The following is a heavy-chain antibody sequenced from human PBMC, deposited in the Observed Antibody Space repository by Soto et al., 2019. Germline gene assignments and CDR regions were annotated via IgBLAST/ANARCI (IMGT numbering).Heavy chain of an antibody. Sequence: PSETLSLTCTVSVGSISSYDWSWIRQPPGKGLEWIGYIYYSGSTNYNPSLKSRVTISVDTSKNQFSLKLSSVAAADTAVYYCARQMRYNWDYLDYWGQGTLVTVSS. CDR1: VGSISSYD. CDR3: ARQMRYNWDYLDY. J-gene: IGHJ4*02. V-gene: IGHV4-59*08. D-gene: IGHD1-20*01. CDR2: IYYSGST.